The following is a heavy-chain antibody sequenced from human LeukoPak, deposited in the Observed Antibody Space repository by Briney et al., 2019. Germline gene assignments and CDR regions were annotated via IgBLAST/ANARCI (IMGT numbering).Heavy chain of an antibody. Sequence: QPGGSLRLSCAASGFTVSTNYLSWVRQAPGKGLEWVSIMYRGGSTGVADSVRGRFTISRDTSKNMVYLQMNSLKTEDTAVYYCTTVTFKYSGSYVRASHYYYYYYMDVWGKGTTVTVSS. J-gene: IGHJ6*03. D-gene: IGHD1-26*01. V-gene: IGHV3-53*01. CDR3: TTVTFKYSGSYVRASHYYYYYYMDV. CDR2: MYRGGST. CDR1: GFTVSTNY.